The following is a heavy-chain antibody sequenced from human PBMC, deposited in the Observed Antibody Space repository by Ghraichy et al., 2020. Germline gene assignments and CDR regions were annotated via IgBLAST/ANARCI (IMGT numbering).Heavy chain of an antibody. CDR1: GYTFTSYD. V-gene: IGHV1-8*01. Sequence: ASVKVSCKASGYTFTSYDINWVRQATGQGLEWMGWMNPNSGNTGYAQKFQGRVTMTRNTSISTAYMELSSLRSEDTAVYYCARSQALRINYGDPPDYWGQGTLVTVSS. D-gene: IGHD4-17*01. CDR3: ARSQALRINYGDPPDY. CDR2: MNPNSGNT. J-gene: IGHJ4*02.